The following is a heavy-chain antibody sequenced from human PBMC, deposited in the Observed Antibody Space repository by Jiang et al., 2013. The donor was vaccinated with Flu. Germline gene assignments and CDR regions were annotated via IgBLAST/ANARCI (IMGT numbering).Heavy chain of an antibody. V-gene: IGHV2-70*11. CDR2: IDWDDDK. D-gene: IGHD4-11*01. CDR1: GFSLSTSGMC. Sequence: KPTQTLTLTCTFSGFSLSTSGMCVSWIRQPPGKALEWLARIDWDDDKYYSTSLKTRLTISKDTSKNQVVLTMTNMDPVDTATYYCARIRTGPFTVTPYYFDYWGQGTLVTVSS. CDR3: ARIRTGPFTVTPYYFDY. J-gene: IGHJ4*02.